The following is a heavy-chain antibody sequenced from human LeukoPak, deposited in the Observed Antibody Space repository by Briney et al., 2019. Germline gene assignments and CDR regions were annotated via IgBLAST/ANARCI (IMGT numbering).Heavy chain of an antibody. CDR1: GFTFSSYG. CDR3: AKDRVPYYYGSGTAPGS. J-gene: IGHJ4*02. V-gene: IGHV3-23*01. CDR2: ISGSGGST. D-gene: IGHD3-10*01. Sequence: TGGSLRLSCAASGFTFSSYGMSWVRQAPGKGLEWVSAISGSGGSTYYADSVKGRFTISRDNSKNTLYLQMNSLRAEDTAVYYCAKDRVPYYYGSGTAPGSWGQGTLVTVSS.